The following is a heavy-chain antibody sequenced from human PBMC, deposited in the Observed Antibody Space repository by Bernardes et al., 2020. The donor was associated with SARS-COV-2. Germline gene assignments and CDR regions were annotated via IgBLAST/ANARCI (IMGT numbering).Heavy chain of an antibody. CDR1: GFTFSSYS. J-gene: IGHJ5*02. D-gene: IGHD5-18*01. V-gene: IGHV3-48*02. CDR3: ASRGYSYGYWFDP. Sequence: GSLRLYCAASGFTFSSYSMNWVRPAPGKGLEWVSYISSSSSTIYYADSVKGRFTISRDNAKNSLYLQMNSLRDEDTAVYYCASRGYSYGYWFDPWGQGTLVTVSS. CDR2: ISSSSSTI.